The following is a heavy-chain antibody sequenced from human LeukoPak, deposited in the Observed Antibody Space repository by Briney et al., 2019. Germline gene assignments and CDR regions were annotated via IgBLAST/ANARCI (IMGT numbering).Heavy chain of an antibody. CDR2: IIPIFGTA. D-gene: IGHD3-22*01. V-gene: IGHV1-69*13. CDR3: ARLRGDSRGAFDI. J-gene: IGHJ3*02. CDR1: GGTFSSYA. Sequence: ASVKVSCKASGGTFSSYAISWVRQAPGQGLEWMGGIIPIFGTANYAQKFQGRVTITVDESTSTAYMELSSLRSEDTAVYYCARLRGDSRGAFDIWGQGTMVTVSS.